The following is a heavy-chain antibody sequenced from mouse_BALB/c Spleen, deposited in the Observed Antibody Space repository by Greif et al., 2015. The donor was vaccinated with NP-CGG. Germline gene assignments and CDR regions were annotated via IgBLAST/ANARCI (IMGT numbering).Heavy chain of an antibody. CDR2: ISSGSSYT. CDR3: TRGGGSYAMDY. D-gene: IGHD1-1*01. CDR1: GFTFSSYT. V-gene: IGHV5-6-4*01. J-gene: IGHJ4*01. Sequence: EVKLMESGGGLVKPGGSLKLSCAASGFTFSSYTMSWVRQTPEKRLEWVATISSGSSYTYYPDSVKGRFTISRDNAKNTLYLQMSSLKSEDTAMYYCTRGGGSYAMDYWGQGTSVTVSS.